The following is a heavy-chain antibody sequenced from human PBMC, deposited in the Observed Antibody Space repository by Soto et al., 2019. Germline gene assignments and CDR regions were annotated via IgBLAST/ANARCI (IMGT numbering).Heavy chain of an antibody. CDR2: INAGNGNT. D-gene: IGHD6-19*01. V-gene: IGHV1-3*01. CDR1: GYTFTSYA. J-gene: IGHJ4*02. CDR3: ARDRSGIAVAVFY. Sequence: ASVKVSCKASGYTFTSYAMHWVRQAPGQRLEWMGWINAGNGNTKYSQKFQGRVTITRDTSASTAYMELSSLRSEDTAVYYCARDRSGIAVAVFYWGQGTLVTVSS.